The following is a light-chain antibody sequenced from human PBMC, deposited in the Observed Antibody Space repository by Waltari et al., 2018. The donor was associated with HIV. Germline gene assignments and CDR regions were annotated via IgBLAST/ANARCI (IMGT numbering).Light chain of an antibody. J-gene: IGLJ1*01. CDR2: QDS. CDR3: QTWDNNFYV. CDR1: QLGNKY. V-gene: IGLV3-1*01. Sequence: SYDLTQPPSVSVSPGQTASITCSGDQLGNKYIWWSQQKSGQSPVLGIYQDSKRPPGIPERFAGSSSGHTATLTISETQTVDEADYYCQTWDNNFYVFGTGTKVTVL.